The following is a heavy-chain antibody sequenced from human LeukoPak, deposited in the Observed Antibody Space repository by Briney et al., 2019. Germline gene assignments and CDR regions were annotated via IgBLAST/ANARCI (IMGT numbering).Heavy chain of an antibody. D-gene: IGHD2-2*02. Sequence: SETLSLTCTVSGGSISSSSYYWGWIRQPPGKGLEWIGSIYYSGSTYYNPSLKSRVTISVDTSKNQFSLKLSSVTAADTAVYYCARRAAIGWYYFDYWGQGTLVTVSS. CDR3: ARRAAIGWYYFDY. J-gene: IGHJ4*02. CDR2: IYYSGST. V-gene: IGHV4-39*07. CDR1: GGSISSSSYY.